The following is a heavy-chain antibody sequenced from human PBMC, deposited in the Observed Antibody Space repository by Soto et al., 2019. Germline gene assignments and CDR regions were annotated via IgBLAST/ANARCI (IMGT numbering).Heavy chain of an antibody. V-gene: IGHV3-11*01. J-gene: IGHJ5*02. CDR1: GFTFSDYY. Sequence: QVQLVESGGGLVKPGGSLRLSCAASGFTFSDYYMSWIRQAPGKGLEGVSYISSSGSAINYADSVKGRFTIARDNAKNSLYLQMNSLRTEDTAVYYCARTTVTTGFLGWFDPWGQGTLVTVSS. D-gene: IGHD4-17*01. CDR2: ISSSGSAI. CDR3: ARTTVTTGFLGWFDP.